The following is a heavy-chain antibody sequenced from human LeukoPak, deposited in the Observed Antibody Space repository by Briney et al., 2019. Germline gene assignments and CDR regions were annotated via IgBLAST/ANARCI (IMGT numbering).Heavy chain of an antibody. CDR2: IWYDGSNK. J-gene: IGHJ4*02. CDR1: GFTFSSYG. CDR3: ARGGRCSGGSCFSPLNY. Sequence: GRSLRLSCAASGFTFSSYGMHWVRQAPGKGLEWVAVIWYDGSNKYNGDSVKGRFTISRDNSKNTLYLQMNSLRAEDTAVYYCARGGRCSGGSCFSPLNYWGQGTLVTVSS. V-gene: IGHV3-33*01. D-gene: IGHD2-15*01.